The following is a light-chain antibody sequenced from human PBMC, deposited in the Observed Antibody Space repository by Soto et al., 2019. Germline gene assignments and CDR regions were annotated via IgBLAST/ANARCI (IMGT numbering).Light chain of an antibody. CDR2: GAS. V-gene: IGKV3-15*01. CDR1: QSVSSN. J-gene: IGKJ4*01. CDR3: QQYDNWPPLT. Sequence: EIVMTQPPATLSLSPGERATLSCRASQSVSSNLAWYQQKPGQAPRLLIYGASTRATGVPARFSGSGSGTEFTLTISTLQSEDFAVYYCQQYDNWPPLTFGGGTKLDIK.